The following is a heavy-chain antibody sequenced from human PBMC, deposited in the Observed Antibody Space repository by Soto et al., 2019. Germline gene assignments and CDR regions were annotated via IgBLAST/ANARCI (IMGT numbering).Heavy chain of an antibody. CDR3: ARDRGQYDFWSVSPSYYFDY. Sequence: QVQLVQSGAAVKKHGASVKVSCKAPGYTFTSSGISWVRQAPGQGLEGMGWISAYNGTTTYAQKLQGRVTMTTDTSTRNAYIELRSLRSDDTAVYYCARDRGQYDFWSVSPSYYFDYWGQGTLVPVSS. CDR2: ISAYNGTT. V-gene: IGHV1-18*04. CDR1: GYTFTSSG. J-gene: IGHJ4*02. D-gene: IGHD3-3*01.